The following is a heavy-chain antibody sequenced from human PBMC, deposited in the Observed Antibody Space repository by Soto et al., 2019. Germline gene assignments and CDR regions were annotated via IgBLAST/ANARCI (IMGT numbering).Heavy chain of an antibody. Sequence: QVQLVESGGGVVQPGRSLRLSCAASGFTFSSYAMHWVRQAPGKGLEWVADISYDGSNKYYADSVKGRFTISRDNSKNTLYLQMNSLRAEDTAVYYCARDGRVVYYGMDVWGQGTTVTVSS. V-gene: IGHV3-30-3*01. CDR1: GFTFSSYA. CDR2: ISYDGSNK. CDR3: ARDGRVVYYGMDV. J-gene: IGHJ6*02.